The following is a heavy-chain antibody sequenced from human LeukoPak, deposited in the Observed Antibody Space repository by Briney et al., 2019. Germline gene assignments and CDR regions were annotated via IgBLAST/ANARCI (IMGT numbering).Heavy chain of an antibody. V-gene: IGHV3-21*01. Sequence: GGSLRLSCAASGFTFSSYSMNWVRQAPGKGLEWVSSISSSSSYIYYADSVKGRFTISRDNAKNSLYLRMNSLRAEDTAVYYCARDRSGTATDYWGQGTLVTVSS. CDR2: ISSSSSYI. J-gene: IGHJ4*02. CDR3: ARDRSGTATDY. CDR1: GFTFSSYS.